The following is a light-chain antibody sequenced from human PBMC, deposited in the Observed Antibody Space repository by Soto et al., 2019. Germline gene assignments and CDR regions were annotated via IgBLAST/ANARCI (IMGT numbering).Light chain of an antibody. CDR2: AAS. J-gene: IGKJ1*01. CDR3: QKCDSAPWT. V-gene: IGKV1-27*01. CDR1: QDIRKY. Sequence: DIQMTQSPSSLSASVGDRVTITCRASQDIRKYLAWYQQKPGEVPKLLIFAASSLESGFPSRFSGGGSGTDFTLIISSLQPEDVATYYCQKCDSAPWTFGPGTKVDIK.